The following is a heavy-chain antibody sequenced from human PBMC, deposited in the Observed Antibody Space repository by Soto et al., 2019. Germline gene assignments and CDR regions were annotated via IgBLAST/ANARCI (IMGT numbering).Heavy chain of an antibody. D-gene: IGHD6-6*01. J-gene: IGHJ5*02. CDR1: GNSISSYY. V-gene: IGHV4-59*01. CDR3: ARGGLATRKVRWFDP. Sequence: SETLSLTCTVSGNSISSYYWGWIRQPPWKGLEWIGYIHYSGSTKYNPSLKSRVTISVDTLKNQCSLKLNSMTAADTVVYYCARGGLATRKVRWFDPWGNGTLVTHSS. CDR2: IHYSGST.